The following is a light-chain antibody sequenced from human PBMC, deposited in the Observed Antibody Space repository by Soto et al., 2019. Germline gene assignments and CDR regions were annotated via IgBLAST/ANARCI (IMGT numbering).Light chain of an antibody. Sequence: DIVMTQSPDSLAVSLGESATLNCKSSQSVLYSRNNRNHLAWYQKKPGQPPRLLVYWASTRESGVPDRFSGSGSGTDFSLTISSLQAEDVAVYYCQQYYRSPLSFGGGTRVEIK. CDR3: QQYYRSPLS. CDR1: QSVLYSRNNRNH. V-gene: IGKV4-1*01. CDR2: WAS. J-gene: IGKJ4*01.